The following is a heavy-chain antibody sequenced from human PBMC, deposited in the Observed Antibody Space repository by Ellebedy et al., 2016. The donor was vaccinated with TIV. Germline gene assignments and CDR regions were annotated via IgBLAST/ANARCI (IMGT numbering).Heavy chain of an antibody. Sequence: GSLRLSCAVYGGSFSGYYWSWIRQPPGKGLEWIGEINHSGSTNYNPSLKSRVTISVDTSKNQFSLKLSSVTAADTAVYYCARYYYDSSGYAFDIWGQGTMVTVSS. CDR2: INHSGST. CDR3: ARYYYDSSGYAFDI. V-gene: IGHV4-34*01. CDR1: GGSFSGYY. J-gene: IGHJ3*02. D-gene: IGHD3-22*01.